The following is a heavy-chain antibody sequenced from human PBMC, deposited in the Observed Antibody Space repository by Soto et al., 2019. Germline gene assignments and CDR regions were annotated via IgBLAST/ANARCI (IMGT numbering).Heavy chain of an antibody. V-gene: IGHV4-39*01. CDR1: GGSISSSSYY. Sequence: SETLSLTCTVSGGSISSSSYYWGWIRQPPGKGLEWIGSIYYSGSTYYNPSLKSRVTISVDTSKNQFSLKLSSVTAADTAVYYCARHRGYCSSTSCLNWFDPWGQGTLVTVSS. CDR2: IYYSGST. D-gene: IGHD2-2*01. J-gene: IGHJ5*02. CDR3: ARHRGYCSSTSCLNWFDP.